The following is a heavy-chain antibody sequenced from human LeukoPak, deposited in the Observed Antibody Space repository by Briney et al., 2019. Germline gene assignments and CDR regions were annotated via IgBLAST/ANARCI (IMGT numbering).Heavy chain of an antibody. CDR1: GGTFSSYT. Sequence: GSSVKVSCKASGGTFSSYTMSWVRQAPGQGLEWMGRIIPIRGIGNYAEKFKGRVTITADKSKSTVYMELSSLRSEDTAVYYWARGGSEGATTRGGTRFDYWGQGTLVTVSS. D-gene: IGHD1-26*01. CDR2: IIPIRGIG. J-gene: IGHJ4*02. V-gene: IGHV1-69*02. CDR3: ARGGSEGATTRGGTRFDY.